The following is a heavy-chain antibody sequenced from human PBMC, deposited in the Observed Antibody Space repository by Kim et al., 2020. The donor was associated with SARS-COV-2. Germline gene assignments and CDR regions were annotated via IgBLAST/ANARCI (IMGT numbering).Heavy chain of an antibody. CDR3: VKDGGATVVTLDAFDI. CDR1: GFTFNTYA. D-gene: IGHD4-17*01. CDR2: ISNNGGDT. V-gene: IGHV3-64D*06. Sequence: GGSLRLSCSASGFTFNTYAMHWVRQAPGKGLEYVSSISNNGGDTYYADSVKGRFTISRDNSKNTLYLQMSSLRAEDTAVYYCVKDGGATVVTLDAFDIWGQGTMVTFSS. J-gene: IGHJ3*02.